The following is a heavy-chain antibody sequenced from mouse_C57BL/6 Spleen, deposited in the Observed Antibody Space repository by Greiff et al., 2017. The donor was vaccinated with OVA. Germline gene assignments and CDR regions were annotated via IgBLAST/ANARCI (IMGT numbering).Heavy chain of an antibody. D-gene: IGHD1-1*01. CDR2: ISSGGSYT. Sequence: EVQLVESGGDLVKPGGSLKLSCAASGFTFSSYGMSWVRQTPDKRLEWVATISSGGSYTYYPDSVKGRFTISRDNAKNTLYLQMSSLKSEDTAMYYCARRAYGSSLYYFDYWGQGTTLTVSS. V-gene: IGHV5-6*01. CDR3: ARRAYGSSLYYFDY. CDR1: GFTFSSYG. J-gene: IGHJ2*01.